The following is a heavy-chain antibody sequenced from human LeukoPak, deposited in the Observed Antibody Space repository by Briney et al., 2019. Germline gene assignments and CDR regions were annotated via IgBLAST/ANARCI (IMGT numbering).Heavy chain of an antibody. J-gene: IGHJ5*02. CDR3: ARDSESCSGGSCSNWFDP. Sequence: GGSLRLSCAASGFTFSSYSMNWVRQAPGKGLEWVSSISSSSSYIYYADSVKGRFTISRDNAKNSLYLQMNSLRAEDTAVYYCARDSESCSGGSCSNWFDPWGQGTLVTVSS. V-gene: IGHV3-21*01. CDR2: ISSSSSYI. D-gene: IGHD2-15*01. CDR1: GFTFSSYS.